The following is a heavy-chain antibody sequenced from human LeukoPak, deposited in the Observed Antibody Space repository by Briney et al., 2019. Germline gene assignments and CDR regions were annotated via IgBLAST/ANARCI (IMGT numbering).Heavy chain of an antibody. J-gene: IGHJ6*02. CDR1: GFTVSSNY. CDR3: AIRKQQVVPPRAYPYYYGMDV. Sequence: GGSLRLSCEASGFTVSSNYMNWVRQAPGKGLEWVSGISGSGGSTYYADSVKGRFTISRDKSKNTLYLLMISLRAEDTAVYYCAIRKQQVVPPRAYPYYYGMDVWGQGTTVTVSS. D-gene: IGHD6-13*01. V-gene: IGHV3-23*01. CDR2: ISGSGGST.